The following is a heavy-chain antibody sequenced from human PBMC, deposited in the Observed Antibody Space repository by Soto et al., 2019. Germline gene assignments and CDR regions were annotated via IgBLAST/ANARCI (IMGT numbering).Heavy chain of an antibody. D-gene: IGHD6-19*01. Sequence: QVQLESGGGVVQPGRSLRLSCAASGFTFSSYGMHWVRQAPGKGLEWVAVISYDGSNKYYADSVKGRFTISRDNSKNTLYLQMNSLRAEDTAVYYCEAGAAYWGQGTLVTVSS. J-gene: IGHJ4*02. V-gene: IGHV3-30*03. CDR3: EAGAAY. CDR1: GFTFSSYG. CDR2: ISYDGSNK.